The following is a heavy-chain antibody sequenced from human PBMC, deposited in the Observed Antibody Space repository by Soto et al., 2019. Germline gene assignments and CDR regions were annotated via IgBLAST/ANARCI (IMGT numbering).Heavy chain of an antibody. V-gene: IGHV4-39*01. J-gene: IGHJ4*02. CDR1: GGSISSSSYY. CDR2: IYYSGST. D-gene: IGHD5-12*01. Sequence: PSETLSLTCTVSGGSISSSSYYWDWIRQPTGKGLEWIGSIYYSGSTYYNPSLKRRATISVDTSKNQFSLKLSSVTAADTAVYYCARRGYSGYGAGDYFDYWGQGTLVTVS. CDR3: ARRGYSGYGAGDYFDY.